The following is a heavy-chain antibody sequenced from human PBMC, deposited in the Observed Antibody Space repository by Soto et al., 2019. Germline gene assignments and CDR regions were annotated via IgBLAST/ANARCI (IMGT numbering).Heavy chain of an antibody. J-gene: IGHJ4*02. Sequence: ASVKVSCKASGYTFTDYYMHWVRQSPGQGLEWMGWISSYNVVTHYAPKFQGRVTMTRDTSINTAFMELSRLRSDDSAMYYCARDRVPDSGSYYPYWGLGTLVTVSS. CDR3: ARDRVPDSGSYYPY. CDR2: ISSYNVVT. D-gene: IGHD3-10*01. CDR1: GYTFTDYY. V-gene: IGHV1-2*02.